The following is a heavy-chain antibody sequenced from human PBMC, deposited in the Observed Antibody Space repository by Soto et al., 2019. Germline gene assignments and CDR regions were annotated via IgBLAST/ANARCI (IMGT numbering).Heavy chain of an antibody. D-gene: IGHD2-15*01. V-gene: IGHV4-61*08. Sequence: QVQLQESGPGLVKPSETLSLTCTVSGVSVNSGGYYWNWFRQPPGKGLEWIGYISYTGSTGYNPSLYSRVTISLETSKNQFSLWLSSVTAADTAVYSCGRRNSGGNWSDPWGQGTLVTVSS. J-gene: IGHJ5*02. CDR2: ISYTGST. CDR3: GRRNSGGNWSDP. CDR1: GVSVNSGGYY.